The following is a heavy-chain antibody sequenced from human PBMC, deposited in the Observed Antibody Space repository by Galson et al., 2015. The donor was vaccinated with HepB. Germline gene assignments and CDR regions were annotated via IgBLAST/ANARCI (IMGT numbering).Heavy chain of an antibody. CDR3: ARWNVLVPDAINYFGMDV. D-gene: IGHD2-2*01. J-gene: IGHJ6*02. CDR1: GFSFTSYA. V-gene: IGHV1-3*04. CDR2: INTGKGDT. Sequence: SVKVSCKASGFSFTSYAMHWLRQAPGQRLEWMGWINTGKGDTKYSQKFQDRVTFTSDTSASTAYMELSSLKSEDTAVYYCARWNVLVPDAINYFGMDVWGQGTTVTVSS.